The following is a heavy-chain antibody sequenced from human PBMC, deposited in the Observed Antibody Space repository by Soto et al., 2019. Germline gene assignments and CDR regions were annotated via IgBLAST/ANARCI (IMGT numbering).Heavy chain of an antibody. V-gene: IGHV3-48*02. D-gene: IGHD5-12*01. CDR2: ISSSSSTI. J-gene: IGHJ4*02. CDR3: ARDGYNRGSFDY. CDR1: GFTFSSYS. Sequence: EVQLVESGGGLVQPGGSLRLSCAASGFTFSSYSMNWVRQAPGKGLEWVSSISSSSSTIYYADYVKGRFTISRDNAKNSLDLQMNSLRDEDTAVYYCARDGYNRGSFDYGGQGTLVTVSS.